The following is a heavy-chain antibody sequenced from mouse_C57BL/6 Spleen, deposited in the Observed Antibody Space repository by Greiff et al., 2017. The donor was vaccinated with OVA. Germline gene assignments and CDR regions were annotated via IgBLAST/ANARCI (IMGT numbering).Heavy chain of an antibody. CDR1: GYTFTDYY. CDR2: INPNNGGT. CDR3: ARGSGGGYYYAMDY. Sequence: VQLQQSGPELVKPGASVKISCKASGYTFTDYYMNWVKQSHGKSLEWIGDINPNNGGTSYNQKFKGKATLTVDKSSSTAYMELRSLTSEDSAVYYCARGSGGGYYYAMDYWGQGTSVTVSS. V-gene: IGHV1-26*01. J-gene: IGHJ4*01. D-gene: IGHD3-2*02.